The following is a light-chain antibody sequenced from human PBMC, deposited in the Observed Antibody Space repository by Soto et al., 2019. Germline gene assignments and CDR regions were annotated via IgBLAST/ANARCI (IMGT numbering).Light chain of an antibody. CDR3: QPYNSYSLA. CDR1: QSISSW. V-gene: IGKV1-5*01. J-gene: IGKJ1*01. Sequence: DSELISAVAILSKTIGDRDTITCRASQSISSWLAWYQQKPGKAPKLLIYDASSLESGVPSRFSGSGSGTEFTLTISSLQHDDFATYYCQPYNSYSLAFGQGPKVDIK. CDR2: DAS.